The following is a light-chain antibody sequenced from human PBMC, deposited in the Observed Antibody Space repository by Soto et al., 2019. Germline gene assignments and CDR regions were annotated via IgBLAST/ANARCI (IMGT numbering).Light chain of an antibody. CDR2: LGS. J-gene: IGKJ1*01. V-gene: IGKV2-28*01. CDR3: MQALQSPRT. Sequence: EIAMTQTPLSFSIPAGEQASMSGRSSQRLLHSSGYNYLDWYQQKQGQSPQILIYLGSNRYSGVPDRFSGSGSGTDWTLKISRVEAEDVWVYYCMQALQSPRTFGQGTKVDIK. CDR1: QRLLHSSGYNY.